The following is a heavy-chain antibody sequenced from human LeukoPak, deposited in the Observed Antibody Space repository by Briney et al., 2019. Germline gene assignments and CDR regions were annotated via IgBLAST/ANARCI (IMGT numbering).Heavy chain of an antibody. J-gene: IGHJ4*02. D-gene: IGHD3-22*01. CDR1: GFTFSSYS. CDR3: ARGDPYYYDSSGYRSWDY. CDR2: ISSSSSYI. Sequence: KPGGSLRLSCAASGFTFSSYSTNWVRQAPGKGLEWVSSISSSSSYIYYADSVKGRFTISRDNAKNSLYLQMSSLRDEDTAVYYCARGDPYYYDSSGYRSWDYWGQGTLVTVSS. V-gene: IGHV3-21*01.